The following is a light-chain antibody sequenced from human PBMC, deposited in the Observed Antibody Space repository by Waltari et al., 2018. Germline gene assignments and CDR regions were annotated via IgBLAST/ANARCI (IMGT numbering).Light chain of an antibody. Sequence: VVTQSPSASASLGASVKLTCSLRIEHSNYAIAWHQQKPEQGPRYLMKVKSDGSHEKGDGIPYRFSGSSSGPERYLPISVLQIEGAAAYYCQVSYTVSHVLFGGGTTLTVL. CDR1: IEHSNYA. CDR3: QVSYTVSHVL. V-gene: IGLV4-69*01. J-gene: IGLJ2*01. CDR2: VKSDGSH.